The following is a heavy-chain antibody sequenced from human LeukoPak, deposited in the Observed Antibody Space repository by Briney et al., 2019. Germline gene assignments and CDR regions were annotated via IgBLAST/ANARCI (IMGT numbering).Heavy chain of an antibody. CDR3: ARDGEQLVRFDY. CDR1: GFTFSSYS. CDR2: ISSSSSYI. J-gene: IGHJ4*02. V-gene: IGHV3-21*01. D-gene: IGHD6-6*01. Sequence: PGGSLRLSCAASGFTFSSYSMNWVRQAPGKGLEWVSSISSSSSYIYYADSVKGRFTISRDNAKNSLYLQMNSLRAEDTAVYYCARDGEQLVRFDYWGQGTLVTVSS.